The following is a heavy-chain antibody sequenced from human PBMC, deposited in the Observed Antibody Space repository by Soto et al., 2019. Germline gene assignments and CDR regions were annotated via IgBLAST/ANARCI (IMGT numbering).Heavy chain of an antibody. J-gene: IGHJ6*02. D-gene: IGHD4-17*01. CDR1: GGSISSYY. CDR2: IYYSGST. Sequence: QVQLQESGPGLVKPSETLSLTCTVSGGSISSYYWSWIRQPPGKGLEWIGYIYYSGSTNYNPSLKSRVTISVDTYKNQFSLKLSSVTAADTAVYYCARGPTVLTPGGYYYYGMDVWGQGTTVTVSS. V-gene: IGHV4-59*01. CDR3: ARGPTVLTPGGYYYYGMDV.